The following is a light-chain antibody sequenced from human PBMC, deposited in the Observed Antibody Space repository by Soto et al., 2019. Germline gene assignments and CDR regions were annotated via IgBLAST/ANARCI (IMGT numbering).Light chain of an antibody. V-gene: IGLV3-21*02. CDR1: NIGSKS. J-gene: IGLJ2*01. CDR3: QVWDSSSEHRV. CDR2: DDS. Sequence: SYELTQPPSVSVAPGQTARITWGGNNIGSKSVHWYQQKPGQAPVLVVYDDSDRPSGIPERFSGSNSGNTATLTIIRVEAGDEADYYCQVWDSSSEHRVFGGGTKLTVL.